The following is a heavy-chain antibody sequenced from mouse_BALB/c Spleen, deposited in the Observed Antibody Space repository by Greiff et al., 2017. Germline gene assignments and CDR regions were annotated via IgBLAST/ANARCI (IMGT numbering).Heavy chain of an antibody. CDR1: GYTFTSYW. J-gene: IGHJ3*01. V-gene: IGHV1-69*02. CDR3: TTGNYYEYDVGAY. D-gene: IGHD2-4*01. Sequence: QVQLQQSGAELVRPGASVKLSCKASGYTFTSYWINWVKQRPGQGLEWIGNIYPSDSYTNYNQKFKDKATLTVDKSSSTAYMQLSSPTSEDSAVYYCTTGNYYEYDVGAYWGQGTLVTVSA. CDR2: IYPSDSYT.